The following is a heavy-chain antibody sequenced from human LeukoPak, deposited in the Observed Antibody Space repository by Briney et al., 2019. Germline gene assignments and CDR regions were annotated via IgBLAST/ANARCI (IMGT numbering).Heavy chain of an antibody. CDR2: IRSGGVDI. J-gene: IGHJ4*02. V-gene: IGHV3-21*01. CDR1: GFTFSSYA. D-gene: IGHD3-22*01. CDR3: AREWLFKYFFDY. Sequence: GGSLRLSCAASGFTFSSYAMSWVRQAPGKGLEWVASIRSGGVDIYYADSVKGRFTISRDNAKNSLYLQMNSLRAEDTAVYYCAREWLFKYFFDYWGQGTLVAVSS.